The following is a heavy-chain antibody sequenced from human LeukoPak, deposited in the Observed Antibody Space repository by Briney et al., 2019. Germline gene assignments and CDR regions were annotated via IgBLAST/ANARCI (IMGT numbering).Heavy chain of an antibody. V-gene: IGHV3-21*01. D-gene: IGHD2-2*02. Sequence: GXXLXXSXAASGXTFSSXXRNWVRQXXGXXLEGVXSXSSSSSYIYYADSVKGRFTISRDNAKNSLYLQMNSLRAEDTAVYYCARDRRDCSSTSCYTNFDYWGQGTLVPVSS. CDR3: ARDRRDCSSTSCYTNFDY. CDR1: GXTFSSXX. CDR2: XSSSSSYI. J-gene: IGHJ4*02.